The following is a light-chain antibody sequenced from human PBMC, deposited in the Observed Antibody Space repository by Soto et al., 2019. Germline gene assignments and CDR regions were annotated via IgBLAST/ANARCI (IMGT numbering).Light chain of an antibody. CDR3: QHYLNTSQN. Sequence: DIVMTQSPDSLAVSLGERATINCKSSQSILYSPNNKNYLAWYQQKPGQPPKLLIYWASTRESGVPDRFSGSGSGTDFTLTISSLQAEDVAVYYCQHYLNTSQNFGQGTKVEIK. CDR2: WAS. J-gene: IGKJ1*01. V-gene: IGKV4-1*01. CDR1: QSILYSPNNKNY.